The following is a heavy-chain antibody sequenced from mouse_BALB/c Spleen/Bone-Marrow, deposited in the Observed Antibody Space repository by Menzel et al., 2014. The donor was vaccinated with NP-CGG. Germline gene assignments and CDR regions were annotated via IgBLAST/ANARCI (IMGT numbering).Heavy chain of an antibody. Sequence: EVKVVESGGGLVQPGGSLKLSCAASGFTFSSYGMSWVRPTPDKRLEFVATINTNGGDTYYPDSVKGRFTISRDNAKNTLYLQMSSLKSEDTAMYYCARGDDYVSWFAYWGQGTLVTVSA. CDR2: INTNGGDT. CDR1: GFTFSSYG. D-gene: IGHD2-4*01. J-gene: IGHJ3*01. V-gene: IGHV5-6-3*01. CDR3: ARGDDYVSWFAY.